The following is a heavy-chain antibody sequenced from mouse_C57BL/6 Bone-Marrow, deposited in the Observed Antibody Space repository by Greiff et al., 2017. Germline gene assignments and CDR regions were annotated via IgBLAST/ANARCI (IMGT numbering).Heavy chain of an antibody. CDR3: ARRDYYGSSCGYAMDY. D-gene: IGHD1-1*01. CDR2: IYPGSGST. J-gene: IGHJ4*01. Sequence: QVQLQQPGAELVKPGASVKMSCKASGYTFTSYWITWVKQRPGQGLEWIGDIYPGSGSTNYNEKFKSKATLTVDTSSSTAYMQLSSLTSEDSAVYYCARRDYYGSSCGYAMDYWGQGTSVTVSS. V-gene: IGHV1-55*01. CDR1: GYTFTSYW.